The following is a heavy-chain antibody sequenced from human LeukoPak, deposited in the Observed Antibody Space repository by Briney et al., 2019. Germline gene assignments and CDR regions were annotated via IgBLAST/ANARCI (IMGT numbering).Heavy chain of an antibody. V-gene: IGHV4-34*01. D-gene: IGHD2-21*01. Sequence: SETLSLTCAVYGGSFSGYYWSWLRQPPGKGLEWIGEINHSGSTNYNPSLKSRVTISVDTSKNQFSLKLSSVTAADTAVYYCARVFGKSGNIYCGGECHNDYWGQGTLVTVSS. CDR2: INHSGST. J-gene: IGHJ4*02. CDR1: GGSFSGYY. CDR3: ARVFGKSGNIYCGGECHNDY.